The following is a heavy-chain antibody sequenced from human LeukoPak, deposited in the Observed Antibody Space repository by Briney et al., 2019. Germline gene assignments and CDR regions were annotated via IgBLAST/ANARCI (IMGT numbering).Heavy chain of an antibody. CDR1: GFSFSSYA. CDR3: AKGDQYSRDWFDP. V-gene: IGHV3-23*01. Sequence: GGSLRLSCAASGFSFSSYAMTWVRQAPGKGLEWVSGTSASGDSTNYADSVKGRFTISRDNSKNTVYLQVNSLRAEDTAVYYCAKGDQYSRDWFDPWGQGTLVTVSS. D-gene: IGHD6-13*01. CDR2: TSASGDST. J-gene: IGHJ5*02.